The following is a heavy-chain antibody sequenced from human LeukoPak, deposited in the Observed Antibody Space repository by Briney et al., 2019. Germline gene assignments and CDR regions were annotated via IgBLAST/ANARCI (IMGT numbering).Heavy chain of an antibody. V-gene: IGHV3-30*18. J-gene: IGHJ3*02. Sequence: GGSLRLSCAASGLTFSSYGMHWVRQAPGKGLEWVAVISYDGSNKYYADSVKGRFTISRDNSKNTLYLQMNSLRAEDTAVYYCANLGAFDIWGQGTMVTVSS. CDR3: ANLGAFDI. D-gene: IGHD3-16*01. CDR2: ISYDGSNK. CDR1: GLTFSSYG.